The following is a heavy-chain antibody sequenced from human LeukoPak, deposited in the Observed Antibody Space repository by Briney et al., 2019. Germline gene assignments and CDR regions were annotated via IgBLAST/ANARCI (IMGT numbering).Heavy chain of an antibody. Sequence: SETLSLTCTASGGSISSGSHYWTWIRQPAGKGLEYIGRVYSSGSTDSNPSLRSRLTMSVDTSKNQLSLKLTSVTAADTAVYYCARLGRFGALLHYYYYMDVWGKGTTVTVSS. V-gene: IGHV4-61*02. CDR2: VYSSGST. CDR1: GGSISSGSHY. CDR3: ARLGRFGALLHYYYYMDV. D-gene: IGHD3-10*01. J-gene: IGHJ6*03.